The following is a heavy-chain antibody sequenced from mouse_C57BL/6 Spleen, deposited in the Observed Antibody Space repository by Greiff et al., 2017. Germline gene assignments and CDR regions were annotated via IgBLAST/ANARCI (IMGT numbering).Heavy chain of an antibody. D-gene: IGHD1-1*01. CDR2: ISGGGGNT. J-gene: IGHJ2*01. Sequence: EVMLVESGGGLVKPGGSLKLSCAASGFTFSSYTMSWVRQTPEKRLEWVATISGGGGNTYYPDSVKGRFTISRDNAKNTLYLQMSSLRSEDTSLYYCARRYGSIYFDYWGQGTTLTVSS. CDR3: ARRYGSIYFDY. V-gene: IGHV5-9*01. CDR1: GFTFSSYT.